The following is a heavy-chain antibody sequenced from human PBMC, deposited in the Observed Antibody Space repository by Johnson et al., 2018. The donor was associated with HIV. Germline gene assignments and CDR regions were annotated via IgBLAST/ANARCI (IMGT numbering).Heavy chain of an antibody. V-gene: IGHV3-23*04. CDR2: IGASGITT. CDR3: ARDGVVVVPGGWGAFDI. D-gene: IGHD2-15*01. CDR1: GFTFRNYA. Sequence: VQLVESGGDLIQPGGSLRLSCAASGFTFRNYAMSWVRQAPGKGLEWVSGIGASGITTYYADSVKGRFTISRDNSKNTLYLQMNSLRAEDTAIYYCARDGVVVVPGGWGAFDIWGQGTLVTVSS. J-gene: IGHJ3*02.